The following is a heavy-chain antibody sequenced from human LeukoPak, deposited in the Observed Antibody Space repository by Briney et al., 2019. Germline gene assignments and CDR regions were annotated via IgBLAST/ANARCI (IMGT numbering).Heavy chain of an antibody. J-gene: IGHJ2*01. Sequence: SETLSLTCTISGGSISTYYWSWIRQPPGKGLERMGYIYYTGSTNYNPSLKSRVTFSVDTSKNHFSLKLISVTAADTAVYYCARREDFWYFDLWGRGTLVTVSS. V-gene: IGHV4-59*08. CDR1: GGSISTYY. CDR3: ARREDFWYFDL. CDR2: IYYTGST.